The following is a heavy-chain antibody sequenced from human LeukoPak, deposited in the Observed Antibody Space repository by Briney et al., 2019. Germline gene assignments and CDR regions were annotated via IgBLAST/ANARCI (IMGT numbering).Heavy chain of an antibody. CDR1: GFTFSSYW. CDR3: AKDRYSSGWYDLDY. CDR2: INSDGSST. V-gene: IGHV3-74*01. Sequence: GGSLRLSCAASGFTFSSYWMHWVRQAPGKGLVWVSRINSDGSSTSYADSVKGRFTISRDNAKNSLYLQMNSLRAEDTALYYCAKDRYSSGWYDLDYWGQGTLVSVSS. D-gene: IGHD6-19*01. J-gene: IGHJ4*02.